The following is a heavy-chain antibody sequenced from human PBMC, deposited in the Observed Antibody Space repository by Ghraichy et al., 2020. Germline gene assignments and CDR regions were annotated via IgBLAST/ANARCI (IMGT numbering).Heavy chain of an antibody. V-gene: IGHV4-4*09. CDR3: ARRRLSTGTRDSEYNWFDP. CDR2: ISTSEGT. Sequence: SETLSLTCTVSGDSIRNYYWSWMRQPPGGGLQWIGLISTSEGTNYNPSLKSRVTISLDTSKNQFSLKLNSVTASDTALYYCARRRLSTGTRDSEYNWFDPWGQGTLVTVSS. D-gene: IGHD4-17*01. J-gene: IGHJ5*02. CDR1: GDSIRNYY.